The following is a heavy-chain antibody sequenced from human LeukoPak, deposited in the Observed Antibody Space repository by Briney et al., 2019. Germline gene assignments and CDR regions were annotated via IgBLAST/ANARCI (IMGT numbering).Heavy chain of an antibody. Sequence: PGGSLRLSCAASGFTLSSYWMSWVRQAPGKGLEWVANIKQDGSEKYYVDPVKGRFTISRDNAKNSLYLQMNSLRAEDTAVYYCARDEAAADPSIGAFDIWGQGTMVTVSS. J-gene: IGHJ3*02. CDR1: GFTLSSYW. V-gene: IGHV3-7*03. CDR3: ARDEAAADPSIGAFDI. D-gene: IGHD6-13*01. CDR2: IKQDGSEK.